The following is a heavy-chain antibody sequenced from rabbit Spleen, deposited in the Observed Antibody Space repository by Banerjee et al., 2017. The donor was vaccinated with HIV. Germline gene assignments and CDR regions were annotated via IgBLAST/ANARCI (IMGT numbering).Heavy chain of an antibody. V-gene: IGHV1S40*01. Sequence: QSLEESGGDLVKPGASLTLTCIASGVSFSGNSYMCWVRQAPGKGLEWIACINAVTGKAVYASWAKGRFTFSKTSSTTVTLQMTSLTAADTATYFCARGSATMTMVITGYYLKLWGPGTLVTVS. CDR3: ARGSATMTMVITGYYLKL. J-gene: IGHJ4*01. CDR1: GVSFSGNSY. CDR2: INAVTGKA. D-gene: IGHD2-1*01.